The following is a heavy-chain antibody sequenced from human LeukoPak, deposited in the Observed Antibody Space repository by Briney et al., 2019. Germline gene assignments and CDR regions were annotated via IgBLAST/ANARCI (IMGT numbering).Heavy chain of an antibody. CDR2: INSDGSST. J-gene: IGHJ5*02. CDR3: ARDSSGWSNRFDP. CDR1: GFTFSNSW. V-gene: IGHV3-74*01. D-gene: IGHD6-19*01. Sequence: GGSLRLSCAASGFTFSNSWMHWVRQAPGKGLVWVSHINSDGSSTSYADSVKGRFTISRHNAKNSLYLQMNSLRVEDTAVYYCARDSSGWSNRFDPWGQGTLDTVSS.